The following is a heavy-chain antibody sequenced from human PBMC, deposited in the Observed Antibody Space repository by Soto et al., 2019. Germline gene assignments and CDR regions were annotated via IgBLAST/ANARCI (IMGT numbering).Heavy chain of an antibody. Sequence: ASVKVSCKASGYTFTSYDINWVRQAPGQGLEWLGWMDPNSGSTGYAQNFQGRVTMTRNISINTAHMELSSLRSEDTAVYYCARQRKFDFWRKGLDVWGQGTTVTVSS. CDR2: MDPNSGST. V-gene: IGHV1-8*01. D-gene: IGHD3-3*01. CDR3: ARQRKFDFWRKGLDV. J-gene: IGHJ6*02. CDR1: GYTFTSYD.